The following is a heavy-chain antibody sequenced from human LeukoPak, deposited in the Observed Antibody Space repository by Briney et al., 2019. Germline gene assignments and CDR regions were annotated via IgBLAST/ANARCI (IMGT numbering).Heavy chain of an antibody. Sequence: PSETLSLTCAVYGGSFSGYYWSWIRQPPGKGLEWIGEINHSGSTNYNPPLKSRVTISVDTSKNQFSLKLSSVTAADTAVYYCARGYYGSGSHNDYWGQGTLATVSS. CDR2: INHSGST. J-gene: IGHJ4*02. CDR1: GGSFSGYY. CDR3: ARGYYGSGSHNDY. D-gene: IGHD3-10*01. V-gene: IGHV4-34*01.